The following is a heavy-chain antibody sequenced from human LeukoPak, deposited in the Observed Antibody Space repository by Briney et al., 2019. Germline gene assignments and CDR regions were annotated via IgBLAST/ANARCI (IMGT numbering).Heavy chain of an antibody. D-gene: IGHD3-16*01. CDR1: GYRSTRYW. Sequence: GESLKISCKGSGYRSTRYWIGWVRQMPGKGLEWLGIIYPDDSDTGYSPSFEGQVSISADKSINTAYLQWGSLKASDTAIYYCATLDGTRGGDYWGQGTLVTVSS. CDR3: ATLDGTRGGDY. J-gene: IGHJ4*02. V-gene: IGHV5-51*01. CDR2: IYPDDSDT.